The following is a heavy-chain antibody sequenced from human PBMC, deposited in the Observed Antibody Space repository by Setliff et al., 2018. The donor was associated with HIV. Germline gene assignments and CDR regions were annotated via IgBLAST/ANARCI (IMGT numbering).Heavy chain of an antibody. J-gene: IGHJ4*02. CDR3: ARQDLGAYAPLRY. D-gene: IGHD5-12*01. CDR2: INSDGSST. V-gene: IGHV3-74*01. Sequence: GESLKISCAASGFTFSSYWMYWVRQAPGKGLVWVSRINSDGSSTSYADSVKGRFTISRDNAKNTLYLQMNSLRAEDTAVYYCARQDLGAYAPLRYWGQGTLVTVSS. CDR1: GFTFSSYW.